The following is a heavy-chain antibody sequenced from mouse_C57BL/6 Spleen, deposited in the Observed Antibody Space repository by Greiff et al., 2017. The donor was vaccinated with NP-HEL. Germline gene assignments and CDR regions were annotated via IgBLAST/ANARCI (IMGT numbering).Heavy chain of an antibody. CDR3: ARDGYDNY. V-gene: IGHV1-64*01. CDR1: GYTFTSYW. CDR2: IHPNSGST. J-gene: IGHJ2*01. Sequence: QVQLKQPGAELVKPGASVNLSCKASGYTFTSYWMHWVKQRPGQGLEWIGMIHPNSGSTNYNEKFKSKATLTVDKSSSTAYMQLSSLTSEDSAVYYCARDGYDNYWGQGTTLTVSS. D-gene: IGHD2-2*01.